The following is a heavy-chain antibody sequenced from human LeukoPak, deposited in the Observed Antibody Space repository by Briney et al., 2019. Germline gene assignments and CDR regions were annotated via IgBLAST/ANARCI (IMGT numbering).Heavy chain of an antibody. CDR3: ARGFYYGLDV. J-gene: IGHJ6*04. V-gene: IGHV3-7*01. CDR1: GLTFSSYW. CDR2: IKKDGSEK. Sequence: PGGSLRLSCAASGLTFSSYWMSWVRQAPGKGLEWVANIKKDGSEKYYVDSVKGRFTVSRDNAKNSLYLQMNSLRAEDTAVYYCARGFYYGLDVWGKGTTVTISS.